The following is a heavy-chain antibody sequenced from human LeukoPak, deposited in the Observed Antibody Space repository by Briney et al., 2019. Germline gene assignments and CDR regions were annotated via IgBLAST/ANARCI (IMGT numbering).Heavy chain of an antibody. CDR2: IYYSGST. J-gene: IGHJ4*02. Sequence: SETLSLTCTVSGGSISSYYWSWIRQPPGKGLEWIGYIYYSGSTNYNPSLKSRVTISVDTSKNQFSLKLSSVTAADTAVYYCATYCSSTSCYRRFDYWGQGTLVTVSS. CDR1: GGSISSYY. V-gene: IGHV4-59*01. CDR3: ATYCSSTSCYRRFDY. D-gene: IGHD2-2*01.